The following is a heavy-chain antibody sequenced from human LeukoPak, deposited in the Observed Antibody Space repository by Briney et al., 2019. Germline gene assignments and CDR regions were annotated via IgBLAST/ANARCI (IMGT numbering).Heavy chain of an antibody. CDR1: GGSISSSSYY. V-gene: IGHV4-39*02. D-gene: IGHD3-10*01. CDR3: ARDRGVSALDP. CDR2: IYYSGST. J-gene: IGHJ5*02. Sequence: PSETLSLTCTVSGGSISSSSYYWGWIRQPPGKGLEWIGSIYYSGSTYYNPSLKSRVTISVDTSKNQFSLKLSSVTAADTAVYYCARDRGVSALDPWGQGTLVTVSS.